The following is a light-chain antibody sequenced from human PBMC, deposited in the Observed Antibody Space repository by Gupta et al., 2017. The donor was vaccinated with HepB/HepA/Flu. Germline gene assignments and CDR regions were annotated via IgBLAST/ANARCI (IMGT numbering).Light chain of an antibody. CDR1: QSISSW. CDR3: QQENYCSRT. J-gene: IGKJ1*01. Sequence: DIQMTHSPSTLSASVGDRVTITCRATQSISSWLAWYQQKPGKAPKVLIYKASNLESGVPSRFSGSGTGTEFTLTIRSLQPDAFATNYCQQENYCSRTFGQGTKVEI. V-gene: IGKV1-5*03. CDR2: KAS.